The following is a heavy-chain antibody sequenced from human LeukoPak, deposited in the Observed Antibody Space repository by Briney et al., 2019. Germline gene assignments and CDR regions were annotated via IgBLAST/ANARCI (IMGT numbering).Heavy chain of an antibody. CDR3: ARVIAAAGTGYYYYGMDV. J-gene: IGHJ6*02. Sequence: SQTLSLTCTVSGGSISSGGYYWGWIRQHPGKGLEWIGYIYYSGSTYYNPSLESRVTISVDTSKNQFSLKLSSVTAADTAVYYCARVIAAAGTGYYYYGMDVWGQGTTVTVSS. D-gene: IGHD6-13*01. V-gene: IGHV4-31*03. CDR1: GGSISSGGYY. CDR2: IYYSGST.